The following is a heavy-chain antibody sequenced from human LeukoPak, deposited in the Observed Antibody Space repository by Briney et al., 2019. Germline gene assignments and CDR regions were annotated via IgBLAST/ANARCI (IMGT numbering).Heavy chain of an antibody. V-gene: IGHV1-2*02. Sequence: ASVKVSCKASGYTFTGYYMHWVRQAPGQGLEGMGWINPNSGGTNYAQKFQGRVTMTRDTSISTAYMELSRLRSDDTAVYYCARDLTMVRGASNYWGQGTLVTVSS. CDR2: INPNSGGT. D-gene: IGHD3-10*01. J-gene: IGHJ4*02. CDR1: GYTFTGYY. CDR3: ARDLTMVRGASNY.